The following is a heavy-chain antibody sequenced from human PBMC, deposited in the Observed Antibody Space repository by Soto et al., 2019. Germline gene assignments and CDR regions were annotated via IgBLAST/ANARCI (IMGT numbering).Heavy chain of an antibody. CDR1: GDSISTVDYF. CDR3: ARGRYCLTGRCFPNWFDS. CDR2: IYKSATT. D-gene: IGHD2-15*01. V-gene: IGHV4-30-4*01. Sequence: SETLSLTCSVSGDSISTVDYFWAWIRQPPGQALEYIGYIYKSATTYYNPSFESRVAISLDTSKSQFSLNVTSVTAADTAVYFCARGRYCLTGRCFPNWFDSWGQGTLVTV. J-gene: IGHJ5*01.